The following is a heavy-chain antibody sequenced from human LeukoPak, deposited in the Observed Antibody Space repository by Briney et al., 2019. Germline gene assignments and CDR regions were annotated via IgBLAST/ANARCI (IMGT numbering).Heavy chain of an antibody. CDR3: ARGSYSSGWQSHDY. V-gene: IGHV1-8*01. CDR1: GYTFTSYD. CDR2: MNPNSGNT. J-gene: IGHJ4*02. D-gene: IGHD6-19*01. Sequence: ASVKVSCKASGYTFTSYDINWVRQATGQGLEWVGWMNPNSGNTGYAQKFQGRVTMTRNTSISTAYMELSSLRSEDTAVYYCARGSYSSGWQSHDYWGQGTLVTVSS.